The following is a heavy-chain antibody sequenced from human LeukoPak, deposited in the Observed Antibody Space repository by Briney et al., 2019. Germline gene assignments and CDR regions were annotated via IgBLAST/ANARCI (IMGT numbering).Heavy chain of an antibody. CDR2: ISYDGSNK. J-gene: IGHJ3*02. V-gene: IGHV3-30-3*01. CDR3: ARAAAGRSRAFDI. D-gene: IGHD2-15*01. CDR1: GFTFSSYA. Sequence: PGGSLRLSCAASGFTFSSYAMHWVRQAPGKGLEWVAVISYDGSNKHYADSVKGRFTISRDNSKNTLYLQMNSLRAEDTAVYYCARAAAGRSRAFDIWGQGTMVTVSS.